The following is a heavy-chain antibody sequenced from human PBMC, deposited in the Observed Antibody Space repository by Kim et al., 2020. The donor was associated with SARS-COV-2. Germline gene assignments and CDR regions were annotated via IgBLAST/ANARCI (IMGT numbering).Heavy chain of an antibody. J-gene: IGHJ4*02. CDR3: ARGYCGTATCYTGGTYFDF. Sequence: WGSLRLSCAASGFTFSTYGMHWVRQAPGKGLEWVATIWYDGSNEYYPDSVKGRFTVSRDNSKNTLYLQMNSLRAEETAVYYCARGYCGTATCYTGGTYFDFGGRGTLVTVSS. V-gene: IGHV3-33*01. CDR1: GFTFSTYG. D-gene: IGHD2-2*02. CDR2: IWYDGSNE.